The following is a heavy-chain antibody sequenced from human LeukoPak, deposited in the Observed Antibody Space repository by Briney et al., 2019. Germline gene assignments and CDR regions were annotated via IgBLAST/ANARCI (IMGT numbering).Heavy chain of an antibody. CDR1: GGTFSSYA. V-gene: IGHV1-69*04. CDR3: ARDPNIVVVPAATDYYYGMDV. J-gene: IGHJ6*02. CDR2: IIPIFGIA. D-gene: IGHD2-2*01. Sequence: SVKVSCKASGGTFSSYAISWVRQAPGQGLEWMGRIIPIFGIANYAQKLQGRVTITADKSTSTAYMELSSLRSEDTAVYYCARDPNIVVVPAATDYYYGMDVWGQGTTVTVSS.